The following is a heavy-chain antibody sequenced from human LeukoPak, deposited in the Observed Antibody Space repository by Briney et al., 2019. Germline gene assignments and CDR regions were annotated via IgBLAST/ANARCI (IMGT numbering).Heavy chain of an antibody. CDR3: ARSRDSSSCWFDP. D-gene: IGHD6-13*01. V-gene: IGHV4-38-2*02. Sequence: SETLSLTCTVSGYSISSGYYWGWIRQPPGKGLEWIGSIYHSGSTYYNPSLKSRVTISVDTSKNQFSLKLSSVTAADTAVYYCARSRDSSSCWFDPWGQGTLVTVSS. CDR1: GYSISSGYY. CDR2: IYHSGST. J-gene: IGHJ5*02.